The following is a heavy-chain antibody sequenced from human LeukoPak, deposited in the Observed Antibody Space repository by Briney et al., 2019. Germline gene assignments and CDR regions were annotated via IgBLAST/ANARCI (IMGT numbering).Heavy chain of an antibody. CDR3: ARAKGTNGYYQLPIDF. D-gene: IGHD3-22*01. J-gene: IGHJ4*02. V-gene: IGHV3-23*01. CDR2: MSGSGGST. CDR1: GFAFSNYW. Sequence: QPGGSLRLSCAASGFAFSNYWMTWVRQAPGKGLEWVSAMSGSGGSTYYADSVKGRFTISRDNSKNTLYLQMNSLRVDDTALYYCARAKGTNGYYQLPIDFWGQGTLVTVSS.